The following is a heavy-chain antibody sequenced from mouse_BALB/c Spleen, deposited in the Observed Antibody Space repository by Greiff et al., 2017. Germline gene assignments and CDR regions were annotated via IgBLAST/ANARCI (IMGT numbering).Heavy chain of an antibody. CDR1: GFTFSSYA. J-gene: IGHJ2*01. CDR2: ISSGGSYT. D-gene: IGHD1-1*01. CDR3: ARTYYYGSSYFDY. Sequence: EVQRVESGGGLVKPGGSLKLSCAASGFTFSSYAMSWVRQSPEKRLEWVAEISSGGSYTYYPDTVTGRFTISRDNAKNTLYLEMSSLRSEDTAMYYCARTYYYGSSYFDYWGQGTTLTVSS. V-gene: IGHV5-9-4*01.